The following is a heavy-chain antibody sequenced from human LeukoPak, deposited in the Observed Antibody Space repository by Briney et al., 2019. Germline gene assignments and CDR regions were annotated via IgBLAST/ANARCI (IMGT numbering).Heavy chain of an antibody. CDR1: GGSISSYY. Sequence: SETLSLTCTVPGGSISSYYWSWIRPPAGKGLEWIGRIYTSGSTNYNPSLKSRVTMSVYTSKNQFSLKLSSVTAADTAVYYCARDSTYDFWTANGMDVWGQGTTVTVSS. J-gene: IGHJ6*02. CDR3: ARDSTYDFWTANGMDV. D-gene: IGHD3-3*01. CDR2: IYTSGST. V-gene: IGHV4-4*07.